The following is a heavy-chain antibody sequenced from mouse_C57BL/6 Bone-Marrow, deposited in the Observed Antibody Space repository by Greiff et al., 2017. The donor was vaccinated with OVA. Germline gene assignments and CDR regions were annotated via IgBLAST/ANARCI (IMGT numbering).Heavy chain of an antibody. J-gene: IGHJ4*01. D-gene: IGHD2-5*01. CDR1: GFTFSDYG. CDR2: ISNLAYSI. CDR3: ARLKGHSNSYAMDY. Sequence: EVQGVESGGGLVQPGGSLKLSCAASGFTFSDYGMAWVRQAPRKGPEWVAFISNLAYSIYYADTVTGRFTIARENAKNTLYLEMSSLRSEDTAMYYCARLKGHSNSYAMDYWGQGTSVTVSS. V-gene: IGHV5-15*01.